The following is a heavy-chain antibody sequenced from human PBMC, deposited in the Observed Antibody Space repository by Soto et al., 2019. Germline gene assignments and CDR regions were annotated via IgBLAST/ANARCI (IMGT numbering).Heavy chain of an antibody. V-gene: IGHV1-46*01. CDR2: IHYSGATP. CDR1: GYTFTNYY. CDR3: ARGLLFNGVADY. D-gene: IGHD2-8*01. Sequence: ASVKVSCKASGYTFTNYYMHWVRQAPGQGLEWMGVIHYSGATPTYAQKFQGRVTMTRDTSISTAYMELSRLRSDDTAVYYCARGLLFNGVADYWGQGTLGTVS. J-gene: IGHJ4*02.